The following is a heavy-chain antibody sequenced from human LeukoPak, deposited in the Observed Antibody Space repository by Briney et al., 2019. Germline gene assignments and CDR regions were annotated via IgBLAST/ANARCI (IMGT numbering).Heavy chain of an antibody. Sequence: GGSLRLSCAASGFTFSSYAMHWVRQAPGKGLEWVSAISGSGGSTYYADSVKGRFTISRDNSKNTLYLQMNSLRAEDTAVYYCAKEGYDILTGYYDYWGQGTLVTVSS. CDR1: GFTFSSYA. V-gene: IGHV3-23*01. D-gene: IGHD3-9*01. J-gene: IGHJ4*02. CDR3: AKEGYDILTGYYDY. CDR2: ISGSGGST.